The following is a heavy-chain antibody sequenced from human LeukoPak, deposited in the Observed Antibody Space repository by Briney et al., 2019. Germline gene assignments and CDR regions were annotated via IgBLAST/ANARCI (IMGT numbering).Heavy chain of an antibody. Sequence: GGSLRLSCAASGFTFSDYYMSWIRQAPGKGLEWVSYISSSGSTIYYADSVKGRFTISRDNAKNSLYLQMNSLRAEDTAVYYCASASTNIPFDYWGQGTLVTVSS. CDR2: ISSSGSTI. J-gene: IGHJ4*02. D-gene: IGHD2-2*01. V-gene: IGHV3-11*04. CDR3: ASASTNIPFDY. CDR1: GFTFSDYY.